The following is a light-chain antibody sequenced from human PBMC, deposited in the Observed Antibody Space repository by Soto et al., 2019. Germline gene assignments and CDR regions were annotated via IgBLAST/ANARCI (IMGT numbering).Light chain of an antibody. CDR2: DVN. V-gene: IGLV2-11*01. CDR1: SSDVGLYNF. J-gene: IGLJ3*02. CDR3: CSYVGSFTWV. Sequence: QSVLTQPRSASGSPGQSVTISCSGTSSDVGLYNFVSWYQQHPGKAPKLMIYDVNKRPSGVPDRFSGSKSGNTASLTISGLLAEDEADYYCCSYVGSFTWVFGGGTQLTVL.